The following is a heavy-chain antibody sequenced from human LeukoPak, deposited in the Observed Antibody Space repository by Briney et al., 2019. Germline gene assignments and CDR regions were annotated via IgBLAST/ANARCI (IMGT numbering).Heavy chain of an antibody. D-gene: IGHD4-17*01. Sequence: TGGSLRLSCAASGFTFSSSEMNRVRQAPGKGLEWVSYISSGGSTIYYADSVKGRFTISRDNAKNSLYLQMNSLRAEDTAVYYCARLTVTRYFDYWGQGTLVTVSS. CDR2: ISSGGSTI. CDR1: GFTFSSSE. CDR3: ARLTVTRYFDY. J-gene: IGHJ4*02. V-gene: IGHV3-48*03.